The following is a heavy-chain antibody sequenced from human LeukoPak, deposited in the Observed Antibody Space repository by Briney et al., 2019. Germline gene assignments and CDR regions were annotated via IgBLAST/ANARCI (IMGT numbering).Heavy chain of an antibody. V-gene: IGHV3-48*02. J-gene: IGHJ2*01. Sequence: GGSLRLSCAASGFTFSTHNMNWVRQAPGKGLEWGSYISTTTRTIYYADSVKGRFTISRDNAKNSLFLQMNSLRDEDTAVYYCARDRQQMDREGYFDLWGRGTLVTVSS. CDR2: ISTTTRTI. CDR3: ARDRQQMDREGYFDL. CDR1: GFTFSTHN. D-gene: IGHD6-13*01.